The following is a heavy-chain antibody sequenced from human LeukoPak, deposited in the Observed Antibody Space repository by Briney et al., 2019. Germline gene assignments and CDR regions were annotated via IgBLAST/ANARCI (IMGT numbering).Heavy chain of an antibody. D-gene: IGHD3-22*01. Sequence: GGSLRLSCAASGFTFSSYGMHWVRQAPGKGLEWEAVISYDGSNKYYADSVKGRFTISRDNSRNTLYLQMNSLRAEDTAVYYCAKGGGTYYYDPGPDYWGQGTLVTVSS. CDR3: AKGGGTYYYDPGPDY. CDR1: GFTFSSYG. CDR2: ISYDGSNK. J-gene: IGHJ4*02. V-gene: IGHV3-30*18.